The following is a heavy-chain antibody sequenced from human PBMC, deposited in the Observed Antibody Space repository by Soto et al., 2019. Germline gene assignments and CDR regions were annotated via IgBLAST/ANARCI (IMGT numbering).Heavy chain of an antibody. V-gene: IGHV3-66*01. Sequence: EVQLVESGGGVVQPGGSLRLSCAASGFTVSTDWMYWVRQAPGKGLEWVSVIRSGGNTYYADSVEGRFTISRDNSKNTVYLQMNSLRAEDTAVYYCVRENYYYGMDVWGQGTTVTVSS. CDR1: GFTVSTDW. CDR2: IRSGGNT. CDR3: VRENYYYGMDV. J-gene: IGHJ6*02.